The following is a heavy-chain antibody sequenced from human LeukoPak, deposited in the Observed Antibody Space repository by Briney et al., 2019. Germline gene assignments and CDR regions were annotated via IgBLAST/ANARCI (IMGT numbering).Heavy chain of an antibody. CDR3: ARTYDFWSGNYGMDV. CDR2: ISSSGSTI. CDR1: GFTFSDYY. V-gene: IGHV3-11*04. D-gene: IGHD3-3*01. J-gene: IGHJ6*02. Sequence: KPGGSLRLSCAASGFTFSDYYMSWIRQAPGKGLEWVSYISSSGSTIYYADSVKGRFTISRDNSKNTLYLQMNSLRAEDTAVYYCARTYDFWSGNYGMDVWGQGTTVTVSS.